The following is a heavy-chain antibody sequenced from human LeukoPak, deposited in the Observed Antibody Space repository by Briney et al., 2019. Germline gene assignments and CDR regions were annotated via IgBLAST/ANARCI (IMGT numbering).Heavy chain of an antibody. J-gene: IGHJ6*04. V-gene: IGHV4-59*01. CDR2: IYYSGST. Sequence: SETLSLTCTVSGGSISSYYWSWIRQPPGKGLEWIGYIYYSGSTNYNPSLKSRVTISVDTSKNQFSLKLSSVTAADTAVYYCARDGTTGVNGMDVWGKGTTVTVSS. CDR1: GGSISSYY. D-gene: IGHD1-1*01. CDR3: ARDGTTGVNGMDV.